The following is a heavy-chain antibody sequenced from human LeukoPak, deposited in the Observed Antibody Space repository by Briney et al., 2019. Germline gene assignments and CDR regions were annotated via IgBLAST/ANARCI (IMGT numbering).Heavy chain of an antibody. D-gene: IGHD2-2*01. CDR1: GFPFTSYA. Sequence: GGSLRLSCAASGFPFTSYAMSWVRQAPGKGLEWVSAISGSGGSTYYADSVKGRFTLSRDNSKNTLLLQMNSLRAEDSAVYYCARFSSTSYYYGMDVWGRGTTVTVSS. J-gene: IGHJ6*02. V-gene: IGHV3-23*01. CDR3: ARFSSTSYYYGMDV. CDR2: ISGSGGST.